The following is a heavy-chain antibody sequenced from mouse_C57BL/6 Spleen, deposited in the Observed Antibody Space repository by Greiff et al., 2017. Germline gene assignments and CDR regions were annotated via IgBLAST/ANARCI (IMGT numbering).Heavy chain of an antibody. CDR3: ARAPDGYLWFAY. V-gene: IGHV5-4*03. J-gene: IGHJ3*01. CDR1: GFTFSSYA. CDR2: ISDGGSYT. D-gene: IGHD2-3*01. Sequence: EVKLMESGGGLVKPGGSLKLSCAASGFTFSSYAMSWVRQTPEKRLERVATISDGGSYTYYPDNVKGRFTISRDNAKNNLYLQMSHLKSEDTAMYYCARAPDGYLWFAYWGQGTLVTVSA.